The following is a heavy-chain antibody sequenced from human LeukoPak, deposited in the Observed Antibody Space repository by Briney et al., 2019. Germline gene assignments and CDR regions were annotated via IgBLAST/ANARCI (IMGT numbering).Heavy chain of an antibody. V-gene: IGHV1-46*01. Sequence: ASVTVSCKASGYTFTSFYMHWVRQAPRQGLEWMGIINPSGGSTSYAQKFQGRVTMTRDTSTNTVYVELSSLISEDTAVYYCARDLDGSGYYPDYWGQGALVTVSS. CDR3: ARDLDGSGYYPDY. CDR1: GYTFTSFY. D-gene: IGHD3-22*01. J-gene: IGHJ4*02. CDR2: INPSGGST.